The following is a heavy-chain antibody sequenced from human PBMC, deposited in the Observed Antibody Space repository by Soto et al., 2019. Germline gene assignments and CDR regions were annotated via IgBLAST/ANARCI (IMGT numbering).Heavy chain of an antibody. CDR1: GGSISSYY. CDR3: ARYLTDSSSSVAFDI. V-gene: IGHV4-59*08. CDR2: IYYSGST. Sequence: SETLSLTCTVSGGSISSYYWSWIRQPPGKGLEWIGYIYYSGSTNYNPSLKSRVTISVDTSKNQFSLKLSSVTAADTAVYYCARYLTDSSSSVAFDIWGQGTMVTVSS. D-gene: IGHD6-6*01. J-gene: IGHJ3*02.